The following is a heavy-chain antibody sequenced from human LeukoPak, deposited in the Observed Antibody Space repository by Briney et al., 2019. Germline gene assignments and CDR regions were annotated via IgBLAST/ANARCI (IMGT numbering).Heavy chain of an antibody. CDR2: INHSGST. V-gene: IGHV4-34*01. D-gene: IGHD3-22*01. CDR1: GGSFSGYY. CDR3: ARESYYDSSGSLGY. J-gene: IGHJ4*02. Sequence: PSETLSLTCAVYGGSFSGYYWSWIRQPPGKGLEWIGEINHSGSTNYNPSLKSRVTISVDTSKNQFSLKLSSVTAADTAVYYCARESYYDSSGSLGYWGQGTLVTVSS.